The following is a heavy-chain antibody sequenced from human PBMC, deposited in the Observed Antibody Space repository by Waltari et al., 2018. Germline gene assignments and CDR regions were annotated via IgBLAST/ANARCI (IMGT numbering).Heavy chain of an antibody. V-gene: IGHV1-24*01. CDR3: ATSNSGGRRGFDY. CDR2: VNPEDGEI. Sequence: QVQLEQSGAEVKKPGASMKVSCKVSGYALSELSMHWVRQAPGEGLEWMGGVNPEDGEIIDAQKFRGRVTMTEDTSTETVYMDLSSLRSEDTAVYYCATSNSGGRRGFDYWGQGTLVTVSS. CDR1: GYALSELS. J-gene: IGHJ4*02. D-gene: IGHD2-15*01.